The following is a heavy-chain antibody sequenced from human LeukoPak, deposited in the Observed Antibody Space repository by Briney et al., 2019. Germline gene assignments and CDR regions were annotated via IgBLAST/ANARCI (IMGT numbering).Heavy chain of an antibody. V-gene: IGHV3-33*01. J-gene: IGHJ4*02. Sequence: GGSLRLSCAASGFTFSSYGMHWVRQAPGKGLEWVAVIWYDGSNKYYADSVKGRFTISRDNSKNTLYLQMNSLRAEDTAVYYFARSKGHCGGDCYWGGFDYWGQGTLVTDSS. CDR1: GFTFSSYG. CDR3: ARSKGHCGGDCYWGGFDY. CDR2: IWYDGSNK. D-gene: IGHD2-21*02.